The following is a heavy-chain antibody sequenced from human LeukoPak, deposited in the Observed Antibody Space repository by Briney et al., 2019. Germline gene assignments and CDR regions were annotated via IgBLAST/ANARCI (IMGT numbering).Heavy chain of an antibody. CDR1: GYTFTSYG. CDR2: ISPYNGNT. CDR3: AREMATIVNQFDY. J-gene: IGHJ4*02. Sequence: PAASVKVSCKASGYTFTSYGISWVRQAPGQGPEWMGWISPYNGNTNYAQKLQGRVTMTTDTSTTTAYMELRSLRSDDTAVYYCAREMATIVNQFDYWGQGTLVTVSS. V-gene: IGHV1-18*01. D-gene: IGHD5-24*01.